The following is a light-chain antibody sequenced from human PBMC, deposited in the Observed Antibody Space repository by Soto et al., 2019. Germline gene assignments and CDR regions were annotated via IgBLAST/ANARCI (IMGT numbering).Light chain of an antibody. CDR3: QQSYSTPPT. CDR1: QSVTFY. Sequence: DIQMTQSPSSLSASVGDRVTITCRASQSVTFYLNWYQQKPGKVPKLLIHDASRLQSEVPSRFSGSGSGTVFTLSISSLQPEDFATYYSQQSYSTPPTFGGGTKVEIK. CDR2: DAS. J-gene: IGKJ4*01. V-gene: IGKV1-39*01.